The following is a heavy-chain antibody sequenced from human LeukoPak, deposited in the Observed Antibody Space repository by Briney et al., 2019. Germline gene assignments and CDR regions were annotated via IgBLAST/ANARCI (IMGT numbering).Heavy chain of an antibody. CDR2: ISGRGYYT. J-gene: IGHJ6*03. D-gene: IGHD3-16*01. Sequence: GGSLRLSCEASGSGFTFGNFALSWVRQAPGKGLEWVSGISGRGYYTYYADSVKGRFTISRDNSKNTLYIEMNSLRAEDMAVYYCAKDGSWGDYYFYFYMDVWGKGTTVTVSS. V-gene: IGHV3-23*01. CDR3: AKDGSWGDYYFYFYMDV. CDR1: GSGFTFGNFA.